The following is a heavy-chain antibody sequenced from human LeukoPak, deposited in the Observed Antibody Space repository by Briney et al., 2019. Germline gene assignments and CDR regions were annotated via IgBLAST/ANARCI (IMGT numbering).Heavy chain of an antibody. CDR2: INHSGSI. CDR1: GVSFSGYY. D-gene: IGHD6-19*01. J-gene: IGHJ4*02. V-gene: IGHV4-34*01. CDR3: ARGRRSGLSGAVDY. Sequence: PSETLSLTCGVYGVSFSGYYWSWIRQPPGKGLEWIGEINHSGSITYTPSLKSRVTISLDASKNQFSLKLSFMTAADTAIYYCARGRRSGLSGAVDYWGQGTLVTVSS.